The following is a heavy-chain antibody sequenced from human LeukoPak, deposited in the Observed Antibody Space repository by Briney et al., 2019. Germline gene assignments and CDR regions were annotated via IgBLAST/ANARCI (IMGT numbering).Heavy chain of an antibody. CDR1: GASISSSNW. J-gene: IGHJ4*02. CDR3: ARAGWYTLDN. CDR2: IYHSGST. Sequence: PSGTLSPTCAVSGASISSSNWLSWVRQPPGKGLEWIGEIYHSGSTNYNPSLKSRVTISVDNSKNQFSLKMSSMTAADTAVYYCARAGWYTLDNWGQGTLVTVSS. D-gene: IGHD2-15*01. V-gene: IGHV4-4*02.